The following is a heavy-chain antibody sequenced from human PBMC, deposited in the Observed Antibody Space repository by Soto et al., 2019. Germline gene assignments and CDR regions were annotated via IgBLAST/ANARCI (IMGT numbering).Heavy chain of an antibody. Sequence: GESLKISCKGSGYSFPSAWIGWVRQMPGKGLEWMGSIYPADSDTRYSPAFQGQVTISADKSIRTAYLQWSSLTASDTATYYCARIPHSTTSYYDHNYGMDVWGQGTTVTVSS. CDR1: GYSFPSAW. J-gene: IGHJ6*02. V-gene: IGHV5-51*01. CDR2: IYPADSDT. D-gene: IGHD2-2*01. CDR3: ARIPHSTTSYYDHNYGMDV.